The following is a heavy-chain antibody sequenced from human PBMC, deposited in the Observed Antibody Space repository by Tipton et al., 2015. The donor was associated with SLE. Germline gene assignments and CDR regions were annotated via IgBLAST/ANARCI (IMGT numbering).Heavy chain of an antibody. CDR1: GFSFSSHQ. J-gene: IGHJ4*02. Sequence: SLRLSCAASGFSFSSHQMNWVRQAPGKGLEWVSSISVSGSDIYYADSVKGRFTISRDNTKNSLYLQMNSLRAEDTAIYYCARTRYTGNYLDCWGQGTLVTVSS. D-gene: IGHD3-16*02. V-gene: IGHV3-48*03. CDR3: ARTRYTGNYLDC. CDR2: ISVSGSDI.